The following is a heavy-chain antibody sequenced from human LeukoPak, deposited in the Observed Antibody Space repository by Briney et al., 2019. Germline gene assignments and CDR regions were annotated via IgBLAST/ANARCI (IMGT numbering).Heavy chain of an antibody. CDR2: IYYSGST. CDR1: GGSISSSSYY. D-gene: IGHD6-13*01. Sequence: SETLSLTCTVSGGSISSSSYYWGWIRQPPGKGLEWIGSIYYSGSTYYNPSLKSRVTISVDTSKNQFSLKLSSVTAADTAVYYCASGGGSSWTYYYYYMDVWGKGTTVTISS. J-gene: IGHJ6*03. V-gene: IGHV4-39*01. CDR3: ASGGGSSWTYYYYYMDV.